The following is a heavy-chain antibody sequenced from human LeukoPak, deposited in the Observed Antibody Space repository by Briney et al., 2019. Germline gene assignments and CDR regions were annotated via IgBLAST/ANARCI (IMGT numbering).Heavy chain of an antibody. CDR1: GFTLRSYA. J-gene: IGHJ4*02. V-gene: IGHV3-30-3*01. D-gene: IGHD4-17*01. CDR3: ARSTTVESRIDY. Sequence: PGGSLRLSCAASGFTLRSYAMHWVRPAPGKGLEWVAVISYDGSNKYYADSVKGRFTISRDNSKNTLYLQMNSLRAEDMAVYYCARSTTVESRIDYWGQGTLVTVSS. CDR2: ISYDGSNK.